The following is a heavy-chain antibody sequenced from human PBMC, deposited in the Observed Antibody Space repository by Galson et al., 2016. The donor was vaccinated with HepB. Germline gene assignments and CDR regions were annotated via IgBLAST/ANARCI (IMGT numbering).Heavy chain of an antibody. D-gene: IGHD3/OR15-3a*01. CDR1: GFSFSSFW. CDR2: TNELGTER. V-gene: IGHV3-7*01. J-gene: IGHJ4*02. Sequence: SLRLSCAASGFSFSSFWMSLVRQAPGKGLEWVGSTNELGTERYYVESVKGRFTILRANSKNSVYLRMNALSDEDTAVYYCARHEAGSCDFRGYFDYWGQGTLVTVSA. CDR3: ARHEAGSCDFRGYFDY.